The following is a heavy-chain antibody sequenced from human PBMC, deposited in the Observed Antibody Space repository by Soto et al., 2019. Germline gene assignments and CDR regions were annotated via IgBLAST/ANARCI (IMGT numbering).Heavy chain of an antibody. V-gene: IGHV1-3*01. D-gene: IGHD2-15*01. Sequence: QVQLVQSGAEVKKPGASVKVSCKASGYTFTSYAMHWVRQAPGQRLEWMGWINAGNGNTKYSQKFQGRVTITRDTSASTAYMELSSLRSEDTAVYYCLRDCGGGSCYGDYWGQGTLVTVSS. CDR3: LRDCGGGSCYGDY. CDR2: INAGNGNT. CDR1: GYTFTSYA. J-gene: IGHJ4*02.